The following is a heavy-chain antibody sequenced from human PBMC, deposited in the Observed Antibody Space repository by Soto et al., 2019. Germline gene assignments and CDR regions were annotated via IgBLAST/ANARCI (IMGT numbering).Heavy chain of an antibody. J-gene: IGHJ4*02. CDR1: GFTFSSYA. Sequence: GGSLRLSCAASGFTFSSYAMSWVRQAPGKGLEWVSAISGSGGSTYYADSVKGRFTISRDNSKNTLYLQMNSLRAEDTAVYYCAKDRGTYCSGGSCYRLGSYYFDYWGQGTLVTVSS. V-gene: IGHV3-23*01. D-gene: IGHD2-15*01. CDR2: ISGSGGST. CDR3: AKDRGTYCSGGSCYRLGSYYFDY.